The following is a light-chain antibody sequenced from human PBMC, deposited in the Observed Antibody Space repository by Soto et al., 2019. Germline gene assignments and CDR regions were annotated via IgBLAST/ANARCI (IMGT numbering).Light chain of an antibody. J-gene: IGLJ3*02. Sequence: QSVLTQPPSASGSPGQSVTISCTGTSSDVGGYNYVSWYQQHPGKAPKLMIYEVSKRPSGVPDRFSVSKSGNTASLTVSGLQAEDEAYYYCSSYAGSNIMFGGGTKLTVL. CDR3: SSYAGSNIM. CDR1: SSDVGGYNY. V-gene: IGLV2-8*01. CDR2: EVS.